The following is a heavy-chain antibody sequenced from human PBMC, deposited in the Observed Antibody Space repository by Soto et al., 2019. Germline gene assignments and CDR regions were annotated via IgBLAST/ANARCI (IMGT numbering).Heavy chain of an antibody. CDR2: IYYSGST. J-gene: IGHJ4*02. Sequence: QLQLQESGPGLVKHSETLSLTCTVSGASISSSRYYWGWIRQPPGKGLEWIGTIYYSGSTYYNPSLKSRVTISVDTSKNQFSLKLRSVTAADTAVYYCARIYGGYYFDSWGQGTLVTVSS. D-gene: IGHD4-17*01. V-gene: IGHV4-39*01. CDR1: GASISSSRYY. CDR3: ARIYGGYYFDS.